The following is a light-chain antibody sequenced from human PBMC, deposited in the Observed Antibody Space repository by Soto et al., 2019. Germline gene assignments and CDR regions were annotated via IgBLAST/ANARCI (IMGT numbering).Light chain of an antibody. Sequence: QSALTQPASLSGSPGQSVTISCSGTTSDFVNYNYVSWYQHHPGKAPQLILFEVSNRPSGVSSRFSGSKSGNTASLIISGPQVEAGAFYNCSSYTVSPDLVFGGGPKLPVL. V-gene: IGLV2-14*01. CDR1: TSDFVNYNY. CDR2: EVS. CDR3: SSYTVSPDLV. J-gene: IGLJ2*01.